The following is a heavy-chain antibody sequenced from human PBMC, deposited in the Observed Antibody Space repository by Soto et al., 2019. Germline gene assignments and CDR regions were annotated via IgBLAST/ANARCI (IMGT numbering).Heavy chain of an antibody. CDR2: IIPILGIA. CDR1: GGTFSSYT. V-gene: IGHV1-69*08. J-gene: IGHJ5*02. CDR3: ARDREGYDSRGYLVGFDP. Sequence: QVQLVQSGAEVKKPGSSVKVSCKASGGTFSSYTISWVRQAPGQGLEWMGRIIPILGIANYAQKFQGRVTITGAKSTSTAYMELSSLRSEDTAVYYCARDREGYDSRGYLVGFDPWGQGTLVTVSS. D-gene: IGHD3-22*01.